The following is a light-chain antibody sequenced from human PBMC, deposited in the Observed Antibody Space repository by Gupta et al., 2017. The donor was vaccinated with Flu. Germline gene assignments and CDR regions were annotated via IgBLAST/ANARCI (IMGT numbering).Light chain of an antibody. Sequence: QSALTQPASVSGSPEQSITISCTGTSSAFGVYNYVSWYQQHPGKAPNLMIYEVSKRPAGISYRFSGSKSGNTASLTISGLQAEDEADYYCSSYTSSATPLFGGGTKLTVL. CDR3: SSYTSSATPL. CDR2: EVS. J-gene: IGLJ3*02. CDR1: SSAFGVYNY. V-gene: IGLV2-14*01.